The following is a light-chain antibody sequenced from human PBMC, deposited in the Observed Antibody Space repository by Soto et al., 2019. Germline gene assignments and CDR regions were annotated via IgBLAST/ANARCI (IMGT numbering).Light chain of an antibody. CDR2: EVS. CDR3: SSFTSSSPYV. J-gene: IGLJ1*01. CDR1: SSDVGSYNR. Sequence: QSVLTQPPSVSGCPGQSVTISCSGTSSDVGSYNRVSWYQQAPGTAPKVMIYEVSNRPSGVPDRFSGSKSGNTASLTISGLQPEDEADYYCSSFTSSSPYVFGTGTKVTVL. V-gene: IGLV2-18*02.